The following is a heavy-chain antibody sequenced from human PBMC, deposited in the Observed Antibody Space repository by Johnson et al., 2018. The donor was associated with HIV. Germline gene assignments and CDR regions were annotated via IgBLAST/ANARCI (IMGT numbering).Heavy chain of an antibody. CDR1: GFTFSSYW. Sequence: EVQLMESGGGLVQPGGSLRLSCAASGFTFSSYWMSWVRQAPGEGLEGVAKIKQDGSEKYYVDSVKGRSTIPRDKAKNSLQLQMNSMRAEDTAVYYCARDGPSLTMVRGVITHDAFDIWGQGTMVTVSS. D-gene: IGHD3-10*01. V-gene: IGHV3-7*01. J-gene: IGHJ3*02. CDR3: ARDGPSLTMVRGVITHDAFDI. CDR2: IKQDGSEK.